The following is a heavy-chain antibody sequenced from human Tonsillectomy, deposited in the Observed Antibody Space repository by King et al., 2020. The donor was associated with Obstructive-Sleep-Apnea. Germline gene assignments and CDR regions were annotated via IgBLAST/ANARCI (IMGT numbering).Heavy chain of an antibody. V-gene: IGHV3-23*04. Sequence: VQLVESGGGLVQPGGSLRLSCAASGFTFSSYAMSWVRQAPGKGLEWVSAISGSGGSTYYADSVKGRFTISRDNSKNTLYLQMNSLRAEDTAVYYCATDHDIYCSSTSCYPYYFDYWGPGTLVTVSS. D-gene: IGHD2-2*01. CDR2: ISGSGGST. CDR3: ATDHDIYCSSTSCYPYYFDY. CDR1: GFTFSSYA. J-gene: IGHJ4*02.